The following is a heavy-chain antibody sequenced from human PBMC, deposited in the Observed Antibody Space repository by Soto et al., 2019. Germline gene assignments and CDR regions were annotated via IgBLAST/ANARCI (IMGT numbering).Heavy chain of an antibody. CDR1: GGSISNYY. J-gene: IGHJ1*01. CDR3: ARASSGYPIH. Sequence: SETLSLTCTVSGGSISNYYWSWIRQPPGRGLEWIGHIFYSGSTNYNPSLKSRVTISVDKSKNQFSLKLSSVTAADTAVYYCARASSGYPIHWGQGTLVTVSS. V-gene: IGHV4-59*12. CDR2: IFYSGST. D-gene: IGHD3-22*01.